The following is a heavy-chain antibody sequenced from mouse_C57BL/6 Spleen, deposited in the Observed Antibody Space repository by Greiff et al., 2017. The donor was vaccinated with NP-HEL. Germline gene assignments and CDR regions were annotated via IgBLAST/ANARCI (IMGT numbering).Heavy chain of an antibody. CDR2: INPNYGTT. CDR3: ARSRITTVVATRSMDY. J-gene: IGHJ4*01. CDR1: GYSFTDYN. D-gene: IGHD1-1*01. V-gene: IGHV1-39*01. Sequence: VQLKQSGPELVKPGASVKISCKASGYSFTDYNMNWVKQSNGKSLEWIGVINPNYGTTSYNQKFKGKATLTVDQSSSTAYMQLNSLTSEDSAVYYCARSRITTVVATRSMDYWGQGTSVTVSS.